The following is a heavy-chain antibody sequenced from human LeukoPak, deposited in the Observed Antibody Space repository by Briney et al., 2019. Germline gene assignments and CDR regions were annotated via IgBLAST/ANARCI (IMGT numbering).Heavy chain of an antibody. D-gene: IGHD6-13*01. J-gene: IGHJ6*03. V-gene: IGHV3-23*01. Sequence: PGGSLRLSCAASGFTFSSYAMSWVRQAPGKGLEWVSAISGSGSSTYYADSVKGRFTISRDNSKNTLYLQMNSLRAEDTAVYYCAKVRSWERYYMDVWGKGTTVTVSS. CDR2: ISGSGSST. CDR3: AKVRSWERYYMDV. CDR1: GFTFSSYA.